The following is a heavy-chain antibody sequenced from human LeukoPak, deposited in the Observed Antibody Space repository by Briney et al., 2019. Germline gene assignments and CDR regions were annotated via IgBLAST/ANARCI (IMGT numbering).Heavy chain of an antibody. CDR2: INPSDSST. V-gene: IGHV1-46*01. D-gene: IGHD7-27*01. CDR1: GYTFSRYG. J-gene: IGHJ5*02. Sequence: ASVKVSCRASGYTFSRYGISWVRQAPGQGLEWMGIINPSDSSTSYAQKFQGRVTMTRDTSTSTVYMELSSLRSEDTAVYYCARGGVAKLGPLDLWGQGTLVTVSS. CDR3: ARGGVAKLGPLDL.